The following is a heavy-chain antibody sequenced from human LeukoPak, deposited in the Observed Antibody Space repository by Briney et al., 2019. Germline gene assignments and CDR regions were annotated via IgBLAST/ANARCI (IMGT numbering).Heavy chain of an antibody. D-gene: IGHD4-23*01. J-gene: IGHJ4*02. Sequence: GGALRLSCAASGFTFTTYGMHWVRQAPGKGLEWVAFIQNDEIDKFYADSVKGRFTTSTDNSKNTLYLQTNSLSAEDAAVYYCAKERKLLPFDCWGQGTLVTVSS. CDR3: AKERKLLPFDC. CDR1: GFTFTTYG. CDR2: IQNDEIDK. V-gene: IGHV3-30*02.